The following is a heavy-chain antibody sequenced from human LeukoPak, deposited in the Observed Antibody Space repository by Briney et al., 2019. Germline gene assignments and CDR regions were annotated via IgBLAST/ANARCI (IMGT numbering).Heavy chain of an antibody. Sequence: GGSLRLSCAASGSTFSSYGMHWVRQAPGKGLEWVAVIWYDGSNKYYADSVKGRFTISRDNSKNTLSLQMNSLRAEDTAVYYCAKGPWLGYYYMDVWGKGTTVTVSS. D-gene: IGHD6-19*01. CDR2: IWYDGSNK. CDR3: AKGPWLGYYYMDV. V-gene: IGHV3-33*06. CDR1: GSTFSSYG. J-gene: IGHJ6*03.